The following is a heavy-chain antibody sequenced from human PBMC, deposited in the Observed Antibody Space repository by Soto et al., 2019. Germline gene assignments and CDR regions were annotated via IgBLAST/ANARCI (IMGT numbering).Heavy chain of an antibody. CDR1: GDSVSSRSYY. D-gene: IGHD3-9*01. J-gene: IGHJ4*02. CDR2: IYYTGSA. V-gene: IGHV4-61*01. Sequence: SETLSLTCTVSGDSVSSRSYYWSWIRQPPGKGLEWIGHIYYTGSANYNPSLKSRVTISVDTSKNQFSLKLSSVTAADTAVYYCARETYYDLLTGYHVWGQGILVTVSS. CDR3: ARETYYDLLTGYHV.